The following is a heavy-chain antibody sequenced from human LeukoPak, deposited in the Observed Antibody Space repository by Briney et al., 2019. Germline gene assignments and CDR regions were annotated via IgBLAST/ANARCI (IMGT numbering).Heavy chain of an antibody. Sequence: ASVKVSCKASGYTFTGYYMHWVRQAPRQGLEWMGWINPNSGGTNYAQKFQGRVTMTRDTSISTAYMELSRLRSDDTAVYYCARGGRYYGSGSSYYYYGMDDWGQGTTVTVSS. CDR2: INPNSGGT. CDR3: ARGGRYYGSGSSYYYYGMDD. D-gene: IGHD3-10*01. V-gene: IGHV1-2*02. J-gene: IGHJ6*02. CDR1: GYTFTGYY.